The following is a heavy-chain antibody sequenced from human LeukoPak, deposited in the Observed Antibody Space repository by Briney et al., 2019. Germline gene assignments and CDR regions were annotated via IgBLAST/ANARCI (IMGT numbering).Heavy chain of an antibody. Sequence: GGSLRLSCAASGFTFSSYAMSWVRQAPGRGLEWVSAISGSGGSTYYADYVKGRFTISRDNSKNTLYLQMNSLRAEDTAVYYCAKDYHYYGSGSYLTDYWGQGTLVTVSS. V-gene: IGHV3-23*01. CDR3: AKDYHYYGSGSYLTDY. J-gene: IGHJ4*02. CDR1: GFTFSSYA. CDR2: ISGSGGST. D-gene: IGHD3-10*01.